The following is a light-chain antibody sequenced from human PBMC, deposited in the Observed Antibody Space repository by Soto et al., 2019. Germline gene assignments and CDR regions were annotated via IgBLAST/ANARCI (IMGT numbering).Light chain of an antibody. Sequence: EIVLTQSPGTLSLSPGERATLSCRVSQSVSSRYLAWYQQKPGQAPRLLIYNTSNRATGIPDRFSGSGSGTDFTLTISRLETEDFAVYYCQQYDNSRTFGQGTKVEIK. CDR3: QQYDNSRT. V-gene: IGKV3-20*01. J-gene: IGKJ1*01. CDR2: NTS. CDR1: QSVSSRY.